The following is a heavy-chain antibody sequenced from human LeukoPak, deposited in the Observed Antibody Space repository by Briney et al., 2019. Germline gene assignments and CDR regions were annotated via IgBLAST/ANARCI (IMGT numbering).Heavy chain of an antibody. Sequence: GRSLRLSCAAAGFIFGDYAMHWVRQAPGKGLEWVSGISWNSDTIGYADSVKGRFTISRDTAKNSLYLQMNSLRPEDTALYYCAKVGGLGSFYRSPYFAYWGQGTLVTVSS. V-gene: IGHV3-9*01. J-gene: IGHJ4*02. D-gene: IGHD3-10*01. CDR2: ISWNSDTI. CDR1: GFIFGDYA. CDR3: AKVGGLGSFYRSPYFAY.